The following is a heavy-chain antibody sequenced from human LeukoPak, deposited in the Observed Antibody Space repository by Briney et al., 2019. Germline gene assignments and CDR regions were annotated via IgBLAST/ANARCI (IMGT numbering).Heavy chain of an antibody. V-gene: IGHV4-39*01. J-gene: IGHJ4*02. CDR3: ATRGYGYGLHLDY. Sequence: SETLSLTCSVSGGSISGSPYYWGWIRQPPGKGLEWIGSIYYSGSAYYNPSLKSRVIISVDTSKNQFSLKLSSVTAADTAVYYCATRGYGYGLHLDYWGQGTLVTVSS. CDR2: IYYSGSA. D-gene: IGHD5-18*01. CDR1: GGSISGSPYY.